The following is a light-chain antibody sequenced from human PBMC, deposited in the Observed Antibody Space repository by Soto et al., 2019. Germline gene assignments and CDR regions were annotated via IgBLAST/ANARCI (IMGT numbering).Light chain of an antibody. CDR1: QGIRND. V-gene: IGKV1-6*01. Sequence: AIQMTQSPSSLSASVGDRVTITCRASQGIRNDLSWYQQKTGKAPKLLIYAASSLQSGVPSRFSGSGSGTDFTLTIRSLQPEDFTTYYCLQDYNYPRTFGQGTKVEI. J-gene: IGKJ1*01. CDR2: AAS. CDR3: LQDYNYPRT.